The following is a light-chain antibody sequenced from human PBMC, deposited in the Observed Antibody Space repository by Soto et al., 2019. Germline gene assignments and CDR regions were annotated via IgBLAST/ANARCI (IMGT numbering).Light chain of an antibody. V-gene: IGKV1-12*01. CDR2: AAS. CDR1: HDISTW. J-gene: IGKJ3*01. CDR3: QQAHSFPFT. Sequence: DIQMTQSPSSVSASVGDRVTLTCRASHDISTWLAWYQQKPGQAPKLLIYAASSLHSGVPLRFSGSGSGTDFSLTISSLQPEDFATYYCQQAHSFPFTFGPGTKLHLK.